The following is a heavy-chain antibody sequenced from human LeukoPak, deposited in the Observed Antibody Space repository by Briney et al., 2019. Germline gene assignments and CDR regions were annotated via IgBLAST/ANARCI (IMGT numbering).Heavy chain of an antibody. CDR2: IIPIFGTA. CDR1: GGTFTSYA. V-gene: IGHV1-69*13. D-gene: IGHD3-9*01. Sequence: ASVKVSCKASGGTFTSYAISWMRQSPGQGLEWMGGIIPIFGTANYAQKFQGRVTITADESTSTDYMELSSLRSEDTAVYYCARAPYDILTGYYRREFDYWGQGTLVTVSS. J-gene: IGHJ4*02. CDR3: ARAPYDILTGYYRREFDY.